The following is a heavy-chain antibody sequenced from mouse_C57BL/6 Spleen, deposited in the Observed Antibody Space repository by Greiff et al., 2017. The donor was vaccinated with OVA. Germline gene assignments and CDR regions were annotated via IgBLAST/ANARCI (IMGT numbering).Heavy chain of an antibody. CDR3: ARPSHDSSYGYFDG. Sequence: EVKLVESGGGLVKPGGSLKLSCEASGFTFSSYTMSWVRQTPGKRLEWVATISGGGGNPYYPDSVKGRFTFSRDNAKNTLYLQMSSLRSEDTALYYCARPSHDSSYGYFDGWGTGTTVTVSS. D-gene: IGHD1-1*01. CDR2: ISGGGGNP. J-gene: IGHJ1*03. CDR1: GFTFSSYT. V-gene: IGHV5-9*01.